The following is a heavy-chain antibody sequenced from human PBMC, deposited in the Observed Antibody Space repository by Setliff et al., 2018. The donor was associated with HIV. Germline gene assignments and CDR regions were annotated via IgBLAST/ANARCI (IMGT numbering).Heavy chain of an antibody. D-gene: IGHD2-21*02. V-gene: IGHV4-39*01. J-gene: IGHJ1*01. CDR2: IYYRGST. Sequence: SETLSLTCNVSGGSIRSSSYYWGWIRQPPGKGMEWIGSIYYRGSTYYNPYLKSRVTISVDTSKNQFSLKLTSVTAADTAVYYCARQYGAVKSVVTVVAKYFPHWGQGTLVTVSS. CDR3: ARQYGAVKSVVTVVAKYFPH. CDR1: GGSIRSSSYY.